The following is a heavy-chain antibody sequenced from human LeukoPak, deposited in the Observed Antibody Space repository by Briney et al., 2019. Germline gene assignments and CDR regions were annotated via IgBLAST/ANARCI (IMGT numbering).Heavy chain of an antibody. CDR2: IWYDGSNK. Sequence: GGSLRLSCAASGFTFSSYGMHWVRQAPGKGLEWVAVIWYDGSNKYYADSVKGRFTISRDNSKNTLYLQMNSLRAEDAAVYYCAREVAGRITMVRGVPRGPGYWGQGTLVTVSS. CDR3: AREVAGRITMVRGVPRGPGY. J-gene: IGHJ4*02. D-gene: IGHD3-10*01. CDR1: GFTFSSYG. V-gene: IGHV3-33*01.